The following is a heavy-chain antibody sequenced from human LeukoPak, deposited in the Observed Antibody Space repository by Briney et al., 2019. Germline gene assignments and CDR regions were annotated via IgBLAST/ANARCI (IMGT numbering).Heavy chain of an antibody. CDR1: GFTFSTYS. CDR2: ISSTSSTI. Sequence: PRGSLRLSCAASGFTFSTYSMSWVRQAPGKGLEWVSYISSTSSTIYYADSVKGRFTISRDNAKNSLYLQMNSLRDEDTAVYYCARSGNYDCWGQGTLVSVSS. J-gene: IGHJ4*02. V-gene: IGHV3-48*02. D-gene: IGHD1-1*01. CDR3: ARSGNYDC.